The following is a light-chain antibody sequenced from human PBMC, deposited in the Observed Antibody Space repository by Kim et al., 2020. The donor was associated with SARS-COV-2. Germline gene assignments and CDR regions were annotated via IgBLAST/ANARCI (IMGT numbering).Light chain of an antibody. J-gene: IGLJ2*01. CDR2: DNN. CDR3: GTWDSSLSAGVV. V-gene: IGLV1-51*01. CDR1: SSNIGNNY. Sequence: QKVTISCSGSSSNIGNNYVSWYQQRPGTAPKLLIYDNNKRPSGIPDRFSGSKSGTSATLGITGLQTGDEADYYCGTWDSSLSAGVVFGGGTQLTVL.